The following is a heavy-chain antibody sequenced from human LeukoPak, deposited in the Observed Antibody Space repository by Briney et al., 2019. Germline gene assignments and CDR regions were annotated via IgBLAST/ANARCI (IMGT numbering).Heavy chain of an antibody. CDR1: GYTFSSYA. CDR2: IIPIFGTA. D-gene: IGHD3-10*01. V-gene: IGHV1-69*06. CDR3: AREQGYYGSGSYVYYYYYMDV. J-gene: IGHJ6*03. Sequence: GASVKVSCKASGYTFSSYAISWVRQAPGQGLEWMGGIIPIFGTANYAQKFQGRVTITADKSTSTAYMELSSLRSEDTAVYYCAREQGYYGSGSYVYYYYYMDVWGKGTTVTVSS.